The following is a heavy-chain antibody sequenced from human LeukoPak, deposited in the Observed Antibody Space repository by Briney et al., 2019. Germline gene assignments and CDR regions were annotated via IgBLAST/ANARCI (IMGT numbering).Heavy chain of an antibody. J-gene: IGHJ6*02. D-gene: IGHD2-2*01. V-gene: IGHV1-2*02. CDR1: GYTFTGYY. Sequence: AASVKVSCKASGYTFTGYYMHWVRQAPGQGLEWMGWINPNSGGTNYAQKFQGRVTMTGDTSISTAYMELSRLRSDDTAVYYCARELVVPATPAGYYYYGMDVWGQGTTVTVSS. CDR2: INPNSGGT. CDR3: ARELVVPATPAGYYYYGMDV.